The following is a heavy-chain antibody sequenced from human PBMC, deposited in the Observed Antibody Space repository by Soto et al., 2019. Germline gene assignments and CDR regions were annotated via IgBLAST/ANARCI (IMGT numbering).Heavy chain of an antibody. CDR1: GYSFTSYW. V-gene: IGHV5-10-1*01. D-gene: IGHD2-21*02. CDR3: ASYCGGDCPPAF. Sequence: GESLKISCKGSGYSFTSYWISWVRQMPGKGLEWVGRIDPSDSYTNYSPSFQGHVTISADKSISTAYLQWSSLKASDTAMYYCASYCGGDCPPAFWGQGTLVTVSS. CDR2: IDPSDSYT. J-gene: IGHJ4*02.